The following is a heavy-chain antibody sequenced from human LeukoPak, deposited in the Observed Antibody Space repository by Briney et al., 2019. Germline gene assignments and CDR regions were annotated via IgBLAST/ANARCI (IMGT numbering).Heavy chain of an antibody. CDR3: ARDPSTAAGYYYYYGMDV. V-gene: IGHV3-48*03. J-gene: IGHJ6*02. Sequence: GGSLRLSCAASGFTFSSYEMNWVRQAPGKGLEWVSYISSSGSTIYYADSVKGRFTISRDNAKNSLYLQMNSLRVEDTAVYYCARDPSTAAGYYYYYGMDVWGQGTTVTVSS. CDR2: ISSSGSTI. D-gene: IGHD6-13*01. CDR1: GFTFSSYE.